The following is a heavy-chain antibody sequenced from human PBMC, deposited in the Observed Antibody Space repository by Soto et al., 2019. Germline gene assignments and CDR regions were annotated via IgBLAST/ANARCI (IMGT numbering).Heavy chain of an antibody. J-gene: IGHJ3*02. V-gene: IGHV1-18*01. Sequence: ASVKVSCKASGYTFTSYGISWVRQATGQRLEWMGWISAYNDNTNYAQKLQGRVTMTTDTSTSTAYMELRSLRSDDTAVYYCARDMMVRGVINAFDIWGQGTMVTVSS. D-gene: IGHD3-10*01. CDR3: ARDMMVRGVINAFDI. CDR1: GYTFTSYG. CDR2: ISAYNDNT.